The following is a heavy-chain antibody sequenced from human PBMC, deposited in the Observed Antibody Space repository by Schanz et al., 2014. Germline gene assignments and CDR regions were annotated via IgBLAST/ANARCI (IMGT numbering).Heavy chain of an antibody. J-gene: IGHJ4*02. CDR3: AGRPVRARSGGLDS. Sequence: QVQLQESGPGLVKPSGTLSLTCTVSGGSISSNNWWTWVRQPPGKGLEWIGEIYQSGKTTYDPSLKSRLPVSMDKSSNHFSRRLTSVTAADTAVYFCAGRPVRARSGGLDSWGQGTLVTVSS. V-gene: IGHV4-4*02. D-gene: IGHD6-19*01. CDR2: IYQSGKT. CDR1: GGSISSNNW.